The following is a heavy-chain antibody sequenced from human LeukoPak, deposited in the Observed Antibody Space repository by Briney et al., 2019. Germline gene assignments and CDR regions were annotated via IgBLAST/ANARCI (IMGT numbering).Heavy chain of an antibody. V-gene: IGHV3-66*01. CDR2: IYSGGST. CDR3: ARSGSSYDSSGYYYPREYYFDY. D-gene: IGHD3-22*01. Sequence: GGSLRLSCAASGFTVSSNYMSWVRQAPGKGLEWVSVIYSGGSTYYADSVKGRFTISRDNSKNTLYPQMNSLRAEDTAVYYCARSGSSYDSSGYYYPREYYFDYWGQGTLVTVSS. J-gene: IGHJ4*02. CDR1: GFTVSSNY.